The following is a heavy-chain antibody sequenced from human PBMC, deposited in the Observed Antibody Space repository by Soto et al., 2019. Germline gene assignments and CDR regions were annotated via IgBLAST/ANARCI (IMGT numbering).Heavy chain of an antibody. CDR3: AKDGSGSNDH. V-gene: IGHV3-30*18. D-gene: IGHD2-15*01. CDR1: GFTFSSYG. Sequence: QVQLVESGGGVVQPGRSLRLSCAASGFTFSSYGMHWVRQAPGKGLEWVAVISYDGSNKYYADSVKGRFTISRDNSKNTLYLQMNSLRAEDTAVYYCAKDGSGSNDHWGQGTLVTVSS. CDR2: ISYDGSNK. J-gene: IGHJ4*02.